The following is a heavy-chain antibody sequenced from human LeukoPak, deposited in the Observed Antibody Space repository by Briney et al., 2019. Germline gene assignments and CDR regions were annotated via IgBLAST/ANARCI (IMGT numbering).Heavy chain of an antibody. CDR3: ARGTESYSERSDAFDI. CDR2: INHSGST. V-gene: IGHV4-34*01. Sequence: SETLSLTCAVYGGSFSDYYWSWIRQPPGKGLEWIGEINHSGSTNHNPSLKSRVTISVDTSKNQFSLRLSSVTAADTAVYFCARGTESYSERSDAFDIWGQGTMVTVSS. CDR1: GGSFSDYY. J-gene: IGHJ3*02. D-gene: IGHD1-26*01.